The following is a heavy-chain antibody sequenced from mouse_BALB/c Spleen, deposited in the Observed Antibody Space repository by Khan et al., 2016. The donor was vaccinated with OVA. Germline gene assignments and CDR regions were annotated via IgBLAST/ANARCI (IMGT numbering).Heavy chain of an antibody. D-gene: IGHD1-1*01. CDR3: ASYYGSRFAY. V-gene: IGHV1-80*01. CDR2: IYPGNDDT. CDR1: GYTFSSSW. J-gene: IGHJ3*01. Sequence: QVQLQQSGAELVRPGSSVKISCKASGYTFSSSWMNWVKQRPGQGLEWIGQIYPGNDDTNYNGKFKGKATLTADKSSRTAYMQLTSLTSEDSAVYFGASYYGSRFAYWGRGTLVTVSA.